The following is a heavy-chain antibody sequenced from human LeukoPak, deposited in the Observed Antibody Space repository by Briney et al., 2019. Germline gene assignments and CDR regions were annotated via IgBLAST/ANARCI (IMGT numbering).Heavy chain of an antibody. V-gene: IGHV3-15*01. CDR3: TTERGYCSGGSCFHAGPFDP. CDR2: IKSKTDGGTT. J-gene: IGHJ5*02. Sequence: GGSLRLSCAASGFTFSTYAMSWVRQAPGKGLEWVGRIKSKTDGGTTDYAAPVKGRFTISRDDSKNTLYLQMNSLKTEDTAVYYCTTERGYCSGGSCFHAGPFDPWGQGTLVTVSS. CDR1: GFTFSTYA. D-gene: IGHD2-15*01.